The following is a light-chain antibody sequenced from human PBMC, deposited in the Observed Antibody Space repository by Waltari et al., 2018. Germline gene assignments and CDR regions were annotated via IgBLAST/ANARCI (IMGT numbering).Light chain of an antibody. V-gene: IGLV2-14*03. CDR3: SSFTSTNTWV. J-gene: IGLJ3*02. CDR2: GVS. CDR1: GSDIGGYNY. Sequence: QSALTQPASVSGSPGQAITISCTGTGSDIGGYNYVSWYQQHPGKPPKLLIYGVSSRSSGGSNRFSGSKSAYAASLTISGLQAEDEAHYYCSSFTSTNTWVFGGGTKLTVL.